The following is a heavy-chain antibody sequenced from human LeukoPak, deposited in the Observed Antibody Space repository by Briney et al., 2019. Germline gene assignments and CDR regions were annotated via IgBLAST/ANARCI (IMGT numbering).Heavy chain of an antibody. CDR3: ARSRPLYCSSTSCYLDY. V-gene: IGHV4-34*01. D-gene: IGHD2-2*01. CDR1: GGSFSGYY. CDR2: INHSGST. J-gene: IGHJ4*02. Sequence: PSETLSLTCAVYGGSFSGYYRSWIRQPPGKGLEWIGEINHSGSTNYNPSPKSRVTISVDTSKNQFSLKLSSVTAADTAVYYCARSRPLYCSSTSCYLDYWGQGTLVTVSS.